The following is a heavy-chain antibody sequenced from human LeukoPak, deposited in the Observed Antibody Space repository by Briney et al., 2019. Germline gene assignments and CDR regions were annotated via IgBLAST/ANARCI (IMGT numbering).Heavy chain of an antibody. V-gene: IGHV4-34*01. D-gene: IGHD3-16*01. CDR2: INHSGST. J-gene: IGHJ6*02. Sequence: SETLSLTCAVYGGSFSGYYWSWIRQPPGKGLEWIGEINHSGSTNYNPSLKSRVTISVDTSKNQFSLKLSSVTAADTAVYYRGRFLYYYYGMDVWGQGTTVTVSS. CDR1: GGSFSGYY. CDR3: GRFLYYYYGMDV.